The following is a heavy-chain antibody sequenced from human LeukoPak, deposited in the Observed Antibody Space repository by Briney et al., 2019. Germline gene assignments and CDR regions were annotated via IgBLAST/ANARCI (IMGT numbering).Heavy chain of an antibody. CDR3: ASVRRDGYPFDY. D-gene: IGHD5-24*01. J-gene: IGHJ4*02. Sequence: GGSLRLSCAASGFTFSDYNMRWIRQAPGKGLEWVSSISRSGSTKYYADSVKGRFTISRDNAKNSLFLQMNSLRAEDTAVYYCASVRRDGYPFDYWGQGTLVTVSS. V-gene: IGHV3-11*01. CDR1: GFTFSDYN. CDR2: ISRSGSTK.